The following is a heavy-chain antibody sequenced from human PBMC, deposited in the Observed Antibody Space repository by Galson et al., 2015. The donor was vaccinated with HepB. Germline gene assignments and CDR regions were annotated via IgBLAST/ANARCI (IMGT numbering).Heavy chain of an antibody. J-gene: IGHJ5*02. CDR1: GYTFTSYA. Sequence: SVKVSCKASGYTFTSYARHWVRQAPGQRPEWVGWINAGNGNTKYSQKFQGRVTITRDTSASTAYMELSSLRSEDTAVYYCARCFRGGYSNYAWNWFDPWGQGTLVTVSS. V-gene: IGHV1-3*01. CDR3: ARCFRGGYSNYAWNWFDP. D-gene: IGHD4-11*01. CDR2: INAGNGNT.